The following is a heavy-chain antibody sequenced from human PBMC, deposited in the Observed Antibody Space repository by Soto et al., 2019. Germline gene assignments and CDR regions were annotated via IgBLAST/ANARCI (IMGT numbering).Heavy chain of an antibody. CDR2: ISYDGRND. CDR1: GFTFSSYG. J-gene: IGHJ4*02. Sequence: GGSLRLSCAASGFTFSSYGMHWVRQAPGKGLKWVAVISYDGRNDYYGDSVRGRFTISRDNSKNMVYLQMNSLTPEDTAVYYCARDPYFDYWGQGTLVTVSS. V-gene: IGHV3-30*03. CDR3: ARDPYFDY.